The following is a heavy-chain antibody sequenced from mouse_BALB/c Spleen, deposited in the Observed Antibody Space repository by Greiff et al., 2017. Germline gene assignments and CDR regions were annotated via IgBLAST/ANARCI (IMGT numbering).Heavy chain of an antibody. J-gene: IGHJ1*01. CDR2: FHPYNDDT. CDR1: GFTFTTYL. D-gene: IGHD2-14*01. V-gene: IGHV1-47*01. Sequence: VQVQQSGAELVKPGASVKMSCKAFGFTFTTYLIEWMKHNHGKSLVWIGNFHPYNDDTMYNEKFKGKAKLTVEKSSNSVYLEVSRLTSDDSAVYCCARGGNWYFDVWGAGTTVTVSS. CDR3: ARGGNWYFDV.